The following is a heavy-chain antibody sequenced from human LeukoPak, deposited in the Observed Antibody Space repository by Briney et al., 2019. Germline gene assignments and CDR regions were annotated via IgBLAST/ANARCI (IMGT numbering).Heavy chain of an antibody. D-gene: IGHD6-13*01. J-gene: IGHJ4*02. V-gene: IGHV3-7*01. CDR2: IKQDGSEK. CDR3: ARDSAGNDY. Sequence: GGSLRLSCAASGCTFSTYWMSWVRQAPGKGLEWVVNIKQDGSEKYYVDSVKGRFTISRDNAKNSLYLQMNSLRAEDTAMYYCARDSAGNDYWGQGTLVTVSS. CDR1: GCTFSTYW.